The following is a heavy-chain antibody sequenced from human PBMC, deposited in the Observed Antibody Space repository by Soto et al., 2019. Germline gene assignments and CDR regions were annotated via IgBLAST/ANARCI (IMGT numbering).Heavy chain of an antibody. Sequence: QVLLVQSGAEVKKPGSSVKVSCRASGGSVTTYSISWVRQAPGQGLEWMGGIISILGTTNYAQKFRGRVSISAAKSTSTVYREMSNVRYEDTATYFWARKFIEFSSKTSWFAPGGQGPLAPVPS. CDR3: ARKFIEFSSKTSWFAP. J-gene: IGHJ5*02. V-gene: IGHV1-69*06. D-gene: IGHD2-2*01. CDR1: GGSVTTYS. CDR2: IISILGTT.